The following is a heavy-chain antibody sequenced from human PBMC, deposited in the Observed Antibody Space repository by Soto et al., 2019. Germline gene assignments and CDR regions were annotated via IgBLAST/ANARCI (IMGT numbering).Heavy chain of an antibody. Sequence: QEQLVQSGAEVKRPGAPVKVSCKASGYTFSNYNINWVRQASGQGLEWMGWMNPDSGNTGYAEKFQGRVTMTRNSSISTADMELSGLRSEDRAVYYCGGEAASDPSFYYHYMDVW. CDR2: MNPDSGNT. CDR1: GYTFSNYN. CDR3: GGEAASDPSFYYHYMDV. J-gene: IGHJ6*03. V-gene: IGHV1-8*01. D-gene: IGHD3-10*01.